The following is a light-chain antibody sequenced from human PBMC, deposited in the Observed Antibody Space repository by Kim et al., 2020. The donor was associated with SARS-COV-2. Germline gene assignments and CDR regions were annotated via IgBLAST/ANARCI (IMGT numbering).Light chain of an antibody. CDR2: KIS. Sequence: DIVMTQTPLSSPVTLGQPASISCRSSQSLLHSDGNTYLTWLQQRPGQPPRLLIDKISNRFSGVPDRFSGSGAGTDFTLKISRVEAEDVGVYYYMQATVFVSFGQGTKLEI. CDR3: MQATVFVS. J-gene: IGKJ2*03. CDR1: QSLLHSDGNTY. V-gene: IGKV2-24*01.